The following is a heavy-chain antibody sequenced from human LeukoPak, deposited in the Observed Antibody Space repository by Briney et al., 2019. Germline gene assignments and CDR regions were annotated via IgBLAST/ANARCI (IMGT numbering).Heavy chain of an antibody. CDR3: ARDLSYYGSGSYPFDY. J-gene: IGHJ4*02. V-gene: IGHV4-39*07. Sequence: PSETLSLTCTVSGGSISSSSYYWGWIRQPPGKGLEWIGSIYYSGSTYYNPSLKSRVTISVDTSKNQFSLKLSSVTAADTAVYYCARDLSYYGSGSYPFDYWGQGTLVTVSS. CDR1: GGSISSSSYY. CDR2: IYYSGST. D-gene: IGHD3-10*01.